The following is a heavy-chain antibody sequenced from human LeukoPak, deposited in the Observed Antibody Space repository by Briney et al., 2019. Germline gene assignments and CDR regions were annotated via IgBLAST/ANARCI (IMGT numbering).Heavy chain of an antibody. J-gene: IGHJ6*02. D-gene: IGHD3-10*01. CDR3: ARGEDAYYGSGSPWSYYYYGLDF. V-gene: IGHV1-18*01. Sequence: ASVTVSCTASGYTFTSNGISWVRKAPGQGLGWMGWISAYTSSTNYAQNLQGRVTMTTATSTSTVYMEMRSLRSDATAVYYGARGEDAYYGSGSPWSYYYYGLDFWGQGTTVTVSS. CDR2: ISAYTSST. CDR1: GYTFTSNG.